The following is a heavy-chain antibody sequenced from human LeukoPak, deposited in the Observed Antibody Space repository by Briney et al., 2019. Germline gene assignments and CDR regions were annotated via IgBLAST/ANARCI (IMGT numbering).Heavy chain of an antibody. Sequence: GRSLRLSCAASGFTFSSYAMHWIRQAPGKGLEWVAVISYDGSNKYYADSVKGRFTISRDNSKNTLYLQMNSLRAEDTAVYYCARDGVTGTLWPGYFDYWGQGTLVTVSS. D-gene: IGHD1-20*01. CDR3: ARDGVTGTLWPGYFDY. CDR2: ISYDGSNK. CDR1: GFTFSSYA. V-gene: IGHV3-30*01. J-gene: IGHJ4*02.